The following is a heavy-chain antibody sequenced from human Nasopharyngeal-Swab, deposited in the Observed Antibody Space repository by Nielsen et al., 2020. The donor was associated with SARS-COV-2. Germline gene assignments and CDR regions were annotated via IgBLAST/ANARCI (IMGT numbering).Heavy chain of an antibody. CDR3: ARDYTYSSGFYGMDV. Sequence: SETLSLTCAVSGDSISSSNWWSWVRQPPGKGLEWLGEIYHSGSTNYNPSLKSRVTISVEKSKNQFSLKLSSVTAADTAVYYCARDYTYSSGFYGMDVWGQGTTVTVSS. D-gene: IGHD6-19*01. J-gene: IGHJ6*02. V-gene: IGHV4-4*02. CDR2: IYHSGST. CDR1: GDSISSSNW.